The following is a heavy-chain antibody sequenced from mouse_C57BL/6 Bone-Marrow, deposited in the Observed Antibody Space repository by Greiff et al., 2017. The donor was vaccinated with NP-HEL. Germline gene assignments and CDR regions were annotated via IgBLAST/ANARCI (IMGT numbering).Heavy chain of an antibody. CDR1: GYSFTSYY. D-gene: IGHD4-1*01. CDR3: ARDWDPHWYFDV. Sequence: VQGVESGPELVKPGASVKISCKASGYSFTSYYIHWVKQRPGQGLEWIGWIYPGSGNTKFNEKFKGKATLTADTSSSTAYMQRSSLTSEDSAVYCCARDWDPHWYFDVWGTGTTVTVSS. V-gene: IGHV1-66*01. CDR2: IYPGSGNT. J-gene: IGHJ1*03.